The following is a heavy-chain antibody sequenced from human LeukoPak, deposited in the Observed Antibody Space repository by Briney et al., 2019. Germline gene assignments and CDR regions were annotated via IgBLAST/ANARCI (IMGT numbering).Heavy chain of an antibody. V-gene: IGHV4-59*08. CDR1: GGSISSYY. CDR3: ARQRTTVTKWDSFDY. CDR2: IYYSGST. J-gene: IGHJ4*02. Sequence: SETLSLTCTVSGGSISSYYWSWIRQPPGKGLEWIGYIYYSGSTNYNPSLKSRVTISVDTSNDHFSLKLSSVTAADTAVYYCARQRTTVTKWDSFDYWGQGTLVTVSS. D-gene: IGHD4-17*01.